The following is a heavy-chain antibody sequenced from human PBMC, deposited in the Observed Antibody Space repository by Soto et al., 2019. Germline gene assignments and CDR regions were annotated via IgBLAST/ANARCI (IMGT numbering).Heavy chain of an antibody. D-gene: IGHD5-12*01. CDR1: GGSISSSSYY. CDR2: IYYSGST. Sequence: SEILSLTCTVSGGSISSSSYYWGWIRQPPGKGLEWIGSIYYSGSTYYNPSLKSRVTISVDTSKNQFSLKLSSVTAADTAVYYCAKEHGGGISTITSFFDSWGQGTPVTVSS. V-gene: IGHV4-39*02. CDR3: AKEHGGGISTITSFFDS. J-gene: IGHJ4*02.